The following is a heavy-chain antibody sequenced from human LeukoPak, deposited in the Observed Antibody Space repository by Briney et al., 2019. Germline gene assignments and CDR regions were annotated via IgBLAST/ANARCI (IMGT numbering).Heavy chain of an antibody. D-gene: IGHD3-16*01. J-gene: IGHJ4*02. CDR2: IYPGGSDT. CDR3: ARRGYNYDYGLDY. CDR1: GYSFTTYW. Sequence: GESLKTSCKGSGYSFTTYWIGWVRQMPGKGLEWMGIIYPGGSDTRYSPSFQGQVTISADKSISTAYLQWSSLKASDTAMYYCARRGYNYDYGLDYWGQGTLLTVSS. V-gene: IGHV5-51*01.